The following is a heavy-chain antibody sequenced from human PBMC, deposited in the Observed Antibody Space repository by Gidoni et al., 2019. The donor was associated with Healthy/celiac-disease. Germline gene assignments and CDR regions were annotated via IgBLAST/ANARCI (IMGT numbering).Heavy chain of an antibody. D-gene: IGHD3-10*01. Sequence: EVQLVESGGGLVKPGRSLRLSCTASGFTFGAYAMSWFRQAPGKGLEWVGFIRSKAYGGTTEYAASVKGRFTISRDDSKSIAYLQMNSLKTEDTAVYYCTRESITMVRGVISHDAFDIWGQGTMVTVSS. CDR3: TRESITMVRGVISHDAFDI. CDR2: IRSKAYGGTT. V-gene: IGHV3-49*05. J-gene: IGHJ3*02. CDR1: GFTFGAYA.